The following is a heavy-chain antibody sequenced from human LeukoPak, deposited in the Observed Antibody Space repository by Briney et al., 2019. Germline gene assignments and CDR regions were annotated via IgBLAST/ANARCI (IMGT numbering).Heavy chain of an antibody. CDR2: INHSGAT. CDR3: ARGPRRYTSGWLDWYFDL. CDR1: SGSFSSYY. J-gene: IGHJ2*01. V-gene: IGHV4-34*01. D-gene: IGHD6-19*01. Sequence: SETLSLTCAVYSGSFSSYYWSWIRQPPGKGLEWIGEINHSGATNYNPSLKSRVTMSVETSKNQFFLKLRSLTAADTAVYYCARGPRRYTSGWLDWYFDLWGQGTLVTVSS.